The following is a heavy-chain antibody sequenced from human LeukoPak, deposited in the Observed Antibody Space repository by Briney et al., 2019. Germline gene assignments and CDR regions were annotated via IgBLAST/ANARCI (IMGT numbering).Heavy chain of an antibody. CDR3: ARVEVAVADY. CDR1: GGSFSGYY. V-gene: IGHV4-34*01. CDR2: INHSGST. D-gene: IGHD6-19*01. J-gene: IGHJ4*02. Sequence: SETLSLTCAVYGGSFSGYYWSGIRQPPGKGLEWIGEINHSGSTNYNPSLTSRVTISVDTSKNQFSLKLSSVTAADTAVYDGARVEVAVADYWGQGTLVTVSS.